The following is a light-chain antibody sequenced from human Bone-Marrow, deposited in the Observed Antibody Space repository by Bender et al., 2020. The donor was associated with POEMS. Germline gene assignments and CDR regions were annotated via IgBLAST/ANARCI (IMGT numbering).Light chain of an antibody. V-gene: IGLV1-44*01. CDR1: SSNIGAHA. Sequence: QSVLTQPPSASGTPGQRVTISCSGGSSNIGAHAVNWYQHLPGPAPQLLIHSSHRRPSEVPDRFSGSRSGTPASLAISGLQSEDEADYYCAVWDDSLNGWVFGGGTKLTVL. CDR3: AVWDDSLNGWV. CDR2: SSH. J-gene: IGLJ3*02.